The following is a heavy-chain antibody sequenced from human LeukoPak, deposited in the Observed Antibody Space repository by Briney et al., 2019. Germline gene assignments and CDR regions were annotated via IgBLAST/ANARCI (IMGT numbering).Heavy chain of an antibody. V-gene: IGHV1-18*01. CDR2: ISAYNGDT. CDR3: ARDGRFGELFDY. Sequence: ASVKVSCKASGYTFSNYGISWVRQAPGQGLEWMGWISAYNGDTNYAQSLQGRVTMTTDTSTSTAYMEVRSLRSDDTAVYYCARDGRFGELFDYWGQGTLVAVSS. D-gene: IGHD3-10*01. J-gene: IGHJ4*02. CDR1: GYTFSNYG.